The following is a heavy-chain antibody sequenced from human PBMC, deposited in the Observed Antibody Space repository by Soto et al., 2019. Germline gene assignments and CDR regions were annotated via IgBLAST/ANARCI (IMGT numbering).Heavy chain of an antibody. Sequence: EVQLLESGGGLVQPGGSLRLSCAASGFTFSSYAMSWVRQAPGKGLEWVSAIRGSGGSTYYADSVKGRFTISRDNSKNTLYLQMNSLRAEDTAVYYCAKPHRGWLHQREYYFDYWGQGTLVTVSS. CDR1: GFTFSSYA. J-gene: IGHJ4*02. CDR3: AKPHRGWLHQREYYFDY. D-gene: IGHD5-12*01. CDR2: IRGSGGST. V-gene: IGHV3-23*01.